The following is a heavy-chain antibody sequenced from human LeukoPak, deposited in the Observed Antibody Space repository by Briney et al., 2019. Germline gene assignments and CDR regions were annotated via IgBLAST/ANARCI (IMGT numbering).Heavy chain of an antibody. Sequence: ASVKVSCKTSGYTFTNYGITWVRQAPGQGLEWMGWISTYNGNTNYAQKLQGRVTMTTDTSTSTAYMELRSLRSDDTAVYYCARELLWFGESWFDPWGQGTLVTVSS. V-gene: IGHV1-18*01. CDR3: ARELLWFGESWFDP. J-gene: IGHJ5*02. CDR2: ISTYNGNT. D-gene: IGHD3-10*01. CDR1: GYTFTNYG.